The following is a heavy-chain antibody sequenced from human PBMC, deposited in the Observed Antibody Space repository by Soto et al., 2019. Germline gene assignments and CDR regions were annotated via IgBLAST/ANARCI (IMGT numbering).Heavy chain of an antibody. V-gene: IGHV3-23*01. CDR2: SSGSGGST. Sequence: EVQLLESGGGLVQPGGSLRLSCAASGFTFSSYAMSWVRQAPGKGREWVSASSGSGGSTYYAYSVEGRFTISRDNSNNALYLLMNSLSAEATAVYYCAKGGANLIHYNGFDPWGQGTLVTVSS. J-gene: IGHJ5*02. CDR1: GFTFSSYA. CDR3: AKGGANLIHYNGFDP. D-gene: IGHD5-18*01.